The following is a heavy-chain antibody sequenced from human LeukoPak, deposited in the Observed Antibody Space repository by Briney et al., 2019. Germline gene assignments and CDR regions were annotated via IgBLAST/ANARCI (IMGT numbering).Heavy chain of an antibody. CDR1: GFTFSSYE. CDR2: IVGSGRTT. J-gene: IGHJ4*02. V-gene: IGHV3-48*03. CDR3: ARDGDYGDYVTPDY. D-gene: IGHD4-17*01. Sequence: GGSLRLPCAASGFTFSSYEMNWVRQAPGKGLEWISYIVGSGRTTFYADSVKGRFTISRDNAKNSLYLQMNSLRAEDTAVYYCARDGDYGDYVTPDYWGQGTLVTVSS.